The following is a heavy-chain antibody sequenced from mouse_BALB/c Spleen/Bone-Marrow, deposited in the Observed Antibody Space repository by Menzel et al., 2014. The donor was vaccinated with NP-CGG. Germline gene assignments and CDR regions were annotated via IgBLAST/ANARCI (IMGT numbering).Heavy chain of an antibody. V-gene: IGHV14-3*02. Sequence: EVQRVESGAELVKPGASVKLSCTASGFNIKDTYMHWVKQRPEQGLEWIGRIDPANGNTKYDPKFQGKATITADTSSNPAYLQLSSLTSEDTAVYYFARWEYYAMDYWVQGTSVTVSS. CDR1: GFNIKDTY. CDR3: ARWEYYAMDY. CDR2: IDPANGNT. D-gene: IGHD4-1*01. J-gene: IGHJ4*01.